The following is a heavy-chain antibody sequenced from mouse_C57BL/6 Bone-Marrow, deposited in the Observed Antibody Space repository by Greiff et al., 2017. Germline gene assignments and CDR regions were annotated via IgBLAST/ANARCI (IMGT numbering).Heavy chain of an antibody. CDR2: ISSGGSYT. D-gene: IGHD4-1*01. J-gene: IGHJ3*01. CDR1: GFTFSSYG. V-gene: IGHV5-6*01. CDR3: ARHTGTWFAY. Sequence: EVQLQQSGGDLVKPGGSLKLSCAASGFTFSSYGMSWVRQTPDKRLEWVATISSGGSYTYYPDSVKGRFTISRDNAKNTLYLQMGSLKSEDTAMYYCARHTGTWFAYWGQGTLVTVSA.